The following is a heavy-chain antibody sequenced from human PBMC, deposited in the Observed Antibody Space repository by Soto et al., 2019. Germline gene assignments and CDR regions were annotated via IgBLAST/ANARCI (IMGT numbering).Heavy chain of an antibody. CDR1: GYTFTSYG. Sequence: ASVKVSCKASGYTFTSYGISWVRQAPGQGLEWMGGIIPIFGTANYAQKFQGRVTITADESTSTAYMELSSLRSEATAVYYCTCGPGDYPYYYGMDVWGQGTTVTVSS. V-gene: IGHV1-69*13. CDR2: IIPIFGTA. D-gene: IGHD3-10*01. J-gene: IGHJ6*02. CDR3: TCGPGDYPYYYGMDV.